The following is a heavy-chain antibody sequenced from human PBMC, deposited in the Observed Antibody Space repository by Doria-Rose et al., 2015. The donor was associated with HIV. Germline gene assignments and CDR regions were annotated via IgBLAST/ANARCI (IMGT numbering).Heavy chain of an antibody. V-gene: IGHV4-31*02. D-gene: IGHD1-26*01. J-gene: IGHJ3*02. CDR2: IHYSGRT. CDR3: ARDGAIVGTSNAFDI. Sequence: IRQPPGTGLEWIGYIHYSGRTYYNPSLKTRVTISLDTSQNQFSLTLTSVTAADTAVYYCARDGAIVGTSNAFDIWGQGTMVTVSS.